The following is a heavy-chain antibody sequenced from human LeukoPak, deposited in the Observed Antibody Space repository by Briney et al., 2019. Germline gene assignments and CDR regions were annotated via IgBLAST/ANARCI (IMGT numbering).Heavy chain of an antibody. CDR1: GGTFSSYA. CDR2: IIPILGIA. J-gene: IGHJ4*02. CDR3: ASLPTGSTSCCTCDY. V-gene: IGHV1-69*04. Sequence: SVKVSCKASGGTFSSYAISWVRQAPGQGLEWMGRIIPILGIANYAQKFQGRVTITADKSTSTAYMELSSLRSEDTAVYYCASLPTGSTSCCTCDYRGQGTLVTVSS. D-gene: IGHD2-2*02.